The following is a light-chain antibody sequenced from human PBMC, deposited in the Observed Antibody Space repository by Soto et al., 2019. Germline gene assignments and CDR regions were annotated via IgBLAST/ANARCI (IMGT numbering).Light chain of an antibody. CDR2: AAS. Sequence: EILLTQSPATLSVSPGERATLSCRASQSVTSNLAWYQQKPGQAPRLLIYAASTRATGIPARFSGSGSGTEFTLTISSLQSEDFAVYYCQQYNNWLTFGGGTKVDI. CDR1: QSVTSN. CDR3: QQYNNWLT. V-gene: IGKV3-15*01. J-gene: IGKJ4*01.